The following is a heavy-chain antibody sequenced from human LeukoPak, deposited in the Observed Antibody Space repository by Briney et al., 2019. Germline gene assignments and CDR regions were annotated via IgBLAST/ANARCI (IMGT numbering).Heavy chain of an antibody. Sequence: PSETLSLTCTVSGGSISSYYWSWIRQPPGKGLEWIGYIYYSGSTNYNPSLKSRVTISVDMSKKQFSLKLNSVTAADTAVYYCARAYSSGWSYYYYYMDVWGKGTTVTVSS. V-gene: IGHV4-59*12. D-gene: IGHD6-19*01. CDR1: GGSISSYY. CDR3: ARAYSSGWSYYYYYMDV. CDR2: IYYSGST. J-gene: IGHJ6*03.